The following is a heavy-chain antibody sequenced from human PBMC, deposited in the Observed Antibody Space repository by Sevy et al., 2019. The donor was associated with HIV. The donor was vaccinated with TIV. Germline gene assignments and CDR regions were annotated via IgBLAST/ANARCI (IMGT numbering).Heavy chain of an antibody. CDR3: ARALVMYYYDSSGWGWFDP. J-gene: IGHJ5*02. D-gene: IGHD3-22*01. V-gene: IGHV4-30-2*01. CDR1: GGSISSGGYS. Sequence: SETLSLTCAVSGGSISSGGYSWSWIRQPPGKGLEWIGYIYHSGSTYYNPSLTSRVTISVDRSKNQFSLKLSSVTAADTAVYYSARALVMYYYDSSGWGWFDPWGQGTLVTVSS. CDR2: IYHSGST.